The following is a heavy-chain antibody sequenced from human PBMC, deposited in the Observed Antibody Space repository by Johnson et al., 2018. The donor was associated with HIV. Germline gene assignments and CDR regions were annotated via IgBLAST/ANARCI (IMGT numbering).Heavy chain of an antibody. D-gene: IGHD1-26*01. V-gene: IGHV3-20*04. CDR2: INWNGGST. CDR1: GFIFDDFG. J-gene: IGHJ3*02. Sequence: VQLEESGGGVLRPGGSLRLSCEGFGFIFDDFGLSWVRQAPGKGLEWVSGINWNGGSTGYADSVRGRCTISRDNGKNSLYMQMNTLRAEDTALYYCARRDSGSLSFDIWGQGTMVTVSS. CDR3: ARRDSGSLSFDI.